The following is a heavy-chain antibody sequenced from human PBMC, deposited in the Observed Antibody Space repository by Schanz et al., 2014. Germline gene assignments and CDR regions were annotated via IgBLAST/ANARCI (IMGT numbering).Heavy chain of an antibody. Sequence: EVQLLESGGGLIQPGGSLRLSCAASGFIFGSSVMAWVRQAPGKGLEWVSGISGSGGSTYYADSVKGRFTISRDNSKNTLYLQMNSLRAEDTAVYYCAKGRFGELSAFDIWGQGTMVTVSS. CDR1: GFIFGSSV. CDR2: ISGSGGST. CDR3: AKGRFGELSAFDI. J-gene: IGHJ3*02. D-gene: IGHD3-10*01. V-gene: IGHV3-23*01.